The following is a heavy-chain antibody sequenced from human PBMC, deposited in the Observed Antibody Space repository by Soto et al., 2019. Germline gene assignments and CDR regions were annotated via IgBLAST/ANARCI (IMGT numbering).Heavy chain of an antibody. V-gene: IGHV3-48*01. Sequence: GGSLRLSCAASGFTFSSYSMNWVRQAPGKGLEWVSYITYSSRTTYYADSVKGRFTISRDNAKNSLYLQMNSLRAEDTAVYYCASSGSGNSYYYGMDVWAQGTTVTVSS. CDR1: GFTFSSYS. D-gene: IGHD3-10*01. J-gene: IGHJ6*02. CDR2: ITYSSRTT. CDR3: ASSGSGNSYYYGMDV.